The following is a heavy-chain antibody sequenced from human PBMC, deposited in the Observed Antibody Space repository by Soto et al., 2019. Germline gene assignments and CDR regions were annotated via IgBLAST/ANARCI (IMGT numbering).Heavy chain of an antibody. J-gene: IGHJ3*02. Sequence: PGGSLRLSCATSGFSFSNYGMNWVRQAPGKGLEWVSGITKTGRSTFIADSVRGRFTISRDNLKNIMYLQMNSLRVDDTASYYCTKDDDAYDFAFDKWGPGTMVTVSS. CDR3: TKDDDAYDFAFDK. V-gene: IGHV3-23*01. CDR2: ITKTGRST. CDR1: GFSFSNYG. D-gene: IGHD3-3*01.